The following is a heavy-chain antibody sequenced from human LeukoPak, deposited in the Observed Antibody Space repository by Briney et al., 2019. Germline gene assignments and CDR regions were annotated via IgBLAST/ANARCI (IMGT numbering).Heavy chain of an antibody. CDR2: INAGSGNT. CDR3: ARDNIVVVPAAWHTGDGMDV. Sequence: ASVKVSCKASGYTFTSCAMHCVRQAPGQRLEWMGWINAGSGNTKYSQKFHGRVTITRDTSASTAYMELSSLRSEDTAVYYCARDNIVVVPAAWHTGDGMDVWGQGTTVTVSS. D-gene: IGHD2-2*01. CDR1: GYTFTSCA. V-gene: IGHV1-3*01. J-gene: IGHJ6*02.